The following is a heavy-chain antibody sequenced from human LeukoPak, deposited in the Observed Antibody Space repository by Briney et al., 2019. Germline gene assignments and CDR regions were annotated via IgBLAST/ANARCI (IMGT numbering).Heavy chain of an antibody. V-gene: IGHV3-21*01. CDR2: ISSSSSYI. D-gene: IGHD2-15*01. Sequence: GGSLRLSCAASGFTFSSYSMNWVRQAPGKGLEWVSSISSSSSYIYYADSVKGRFTISRDNAKNSLYLQMNSLRAEDTAVYYCARGYCSGGSCYDAFDIWGQGTMVTVSS. CDR1: GFTFSSYS. CDR3: ARGYCSGGSCYDAFDI. J-gene: IGHJ3*02.